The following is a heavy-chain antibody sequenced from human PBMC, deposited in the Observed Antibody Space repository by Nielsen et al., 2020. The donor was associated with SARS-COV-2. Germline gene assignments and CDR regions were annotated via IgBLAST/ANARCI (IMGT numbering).Heavy chain of an antibody. V-gene: IGHV3-21*01. Sequence: GESLKISCAASGFTFSSYSMNWVRQAPGKGLEWVSSISSSSSYIYYADSVKGRFTISRDNAKDSLYLQMNSLRAEDTAVYYCARDGKGSFGVVIKFDYWGQGTLVTVSS. CDR3: ARDGKGSFGVVIKFDY. CDR2: ISSSSSYI. J-gene: IGHJ4*02. D-gene: IGHD3-3*01. CDR1: GFTFSSYS.